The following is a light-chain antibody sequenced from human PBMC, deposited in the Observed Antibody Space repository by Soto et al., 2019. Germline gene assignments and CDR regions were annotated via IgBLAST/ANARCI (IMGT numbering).Light chain of an antibody. V-gene: IGKV3-15*01. CDR2: GAS. CDR1: QSIGSN. CDR3: QQYHDWPPVS. Sequence: ETVMTQSPATLSVSPGERATVTCRASQSIGSNLAWYQQRPGQAPRLVIYGASTMATGIPVRFSGSGSGTEFTLTISSLQSEDFAVYYCQQYHDWPPVSFGGGTKVQVK. J-gene: IGKJ4*01.